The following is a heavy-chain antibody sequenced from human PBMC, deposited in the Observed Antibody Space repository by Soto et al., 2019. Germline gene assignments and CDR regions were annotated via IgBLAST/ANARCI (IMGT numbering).Heavy chain of an antibody. Sequence: GASVKVSCTASGGTFSSYAISWVRQAPGQGLEWMGGIIPIFGTANYAQKFQGRVTITADESTSTAYMELSSLRSEDTAVYYCARELTPSLIQGIFDYWGQGTLVTVSS. CDR3: ARELTPSLIQGIFDY. J-gene: IGHJ4*02. V-gene: IGHV1-69*13. CDR2: IIPIFGTA. D-gene: IGHD5-18*01. CDR1: GGTFSSYA.